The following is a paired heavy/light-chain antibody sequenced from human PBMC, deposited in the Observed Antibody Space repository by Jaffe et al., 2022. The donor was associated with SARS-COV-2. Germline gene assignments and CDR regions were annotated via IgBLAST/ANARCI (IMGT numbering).Heavy chain of an antibody. CDR3: ARDPRGTTVIRLAMDV. CDR1: GYSFTSYY. V-gene: IGHV1-46*01. J-gene: IGHJ6*02. D-gene: IGHD4-17*01. CDR2: INPSGGGT. Sequence: QVQLVQSGAEVKKPGASVKVSCKASGYSFTSYYMHWVRQAPGQGLDWMGMINPSGGGTSYAQKFQGRVTLTRDTSTSTVYMELSSLRSEDTAVYYCARDPRGTTVIRLAMDVWGQGTTVTVSS.
Light chain of an antibody. J-gene: IGLJ3*02. Sequence: QSVLTQPPSVSAAPGQKVTISCSGSSSNIRNNYVSWYQQLPGTAPKLLIYDNNERPSGIPDRFSGSKSGTSATLGITGLQTGDEADYYCGTWDSSLSAGVFGGGTKVTVL. CDR1: SSNIRNNY. V-gene: IGLV1-51*01. CDR2: DNN. CDR3: GTWDSSLSAGV.